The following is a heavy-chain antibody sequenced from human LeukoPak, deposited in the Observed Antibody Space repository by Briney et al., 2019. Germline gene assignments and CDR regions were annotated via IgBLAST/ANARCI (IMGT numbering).Heavy chain of an antibody. CDR2: IKQDGSEK. CDR1: GFTFSSYW. Sequence: PGGSLRLSCAASGFTFSSYWMSWVRQAPGKGLEWVANIKQDGSEKYYVDSVKGRFTISRDNAKNSLYLQMNSLRAEDTAVYYCAKDWRRIVLVAAVTRHGNYMDVWGKGTTVTISS. CDR3: AKDWRRIVLVAAVTRHGNYMDV. D-gene: IGHD2-15*01. V-gene: IGHV3-7*01. J-gene: IGHJ6*03.